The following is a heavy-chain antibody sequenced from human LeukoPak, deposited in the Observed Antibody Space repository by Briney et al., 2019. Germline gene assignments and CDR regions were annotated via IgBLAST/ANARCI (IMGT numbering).Heavy chain of an antibody. V-gene: IGHV1-18*01. Sequence: ASVKVSCKASGYTFTNYGISWVRQAPGQGLEWMGWISAYNGNTNYAQKLQGRVTMTTDTSTSTAYMELRSLRSDDTAVYYCARDREGSYYGSGSYRWFDPWGQGTLVTVSS. D-gene: IGHD3-10*01. CDR2: ISAYNGNT. CDR1: GYTFTNYG. J-gene: IGHJ5*02. CDR3: ARDREGSYYGSGSYRWFDP.